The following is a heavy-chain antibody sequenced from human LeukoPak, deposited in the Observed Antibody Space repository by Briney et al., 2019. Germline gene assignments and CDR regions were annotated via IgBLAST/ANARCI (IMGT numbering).Heavy chain of an antibody. D-gene: IGHD4-17*01. CDR1: GFTFSSYA. Sequence: GGSLRLSCAASGFTFSSYAMSWVRQAPGKGLEWVSAISGSGGSTYYADSVKGRFTISRDNAKNSLYLQMNSLRAEDTAVYYCAPYGDSQPIDYWGQGTLVTVSS. CDR3: APYGDSQPIDY. CDR2: ISGSGGST. J-gene: IGHJ4*02. V-gene: IGHV3-23*01.